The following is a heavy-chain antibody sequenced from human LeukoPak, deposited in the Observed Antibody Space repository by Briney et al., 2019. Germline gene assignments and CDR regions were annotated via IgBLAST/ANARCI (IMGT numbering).Heavy chain of an antibody. V-gene: IGHV3-43*01. CDR2: ISWDGGST. D-gene: IGHD6-19*01. CDR1: GFTFDDYT. Sequence: PGGSLRLSCAASGFTFDDYTMHWVRQAPGKGLEWVSLISWDGGSTYYADSVKGRFTISRDNSKNSLYLQMNSLRTEDTALYYCAKRGSGWYSNWYFDLWGRGTLVTVPS. CDR3: AKRGSGWYSNWYFDL. J-gene: IGHJ2*01.